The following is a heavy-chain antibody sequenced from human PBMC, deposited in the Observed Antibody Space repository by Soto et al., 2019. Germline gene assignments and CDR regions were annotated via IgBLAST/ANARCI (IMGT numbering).Heavy chain of an antibody. D-gene: IGHD2-2*01. CDR1: EFSLSNYA. CDR2: ITGSADKT. V-gene: IGHV3-23*01. J-gene: IGHJ4*02. Sequence: EVQLLESGGDLVQPGGSLRLSCAASEFSLSNYAMTWVRQAPGKGLEWVSGITGSADKTYYADSVKGRFIISRDNSKNTLYLQMNSLRAEDTALYYCARDCSSSSCSVWHYWGQGTLVTVSS. CDR3: ARDCSSSSCSVWHY.